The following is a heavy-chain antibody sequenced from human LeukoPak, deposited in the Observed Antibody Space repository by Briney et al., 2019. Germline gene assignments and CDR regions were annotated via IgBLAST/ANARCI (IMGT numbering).Heavy chain of an antibody. J-gene: IGHJ6*03. Sequence: GGTLRLSCAASGFTFSNYGMSWVRQAPGKGLEGVSGISFSGGGTYYPDSVKGRFTISRDNSKNTLHLQMNNLRAEDTALYYCARFYGSGRSPSEFYYMDVWGKGTTVTISS. CDR3: ARFYGSGRSPSEFYYMDV. CDR1: GFTFSNYG. D-gene: IGHD3-10*01. V-gene: IGHV3-23*01. CDR2: ISFSGGGT.